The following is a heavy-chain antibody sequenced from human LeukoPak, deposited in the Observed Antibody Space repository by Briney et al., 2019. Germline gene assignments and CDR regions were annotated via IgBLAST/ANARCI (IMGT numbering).Heavy chain of an antibody. CDR3: ARGRGWSYYYYMDV. CDR1: GGSISSYY. J-gene: IGHJ6*03. D-gene: IGHD6-19*01. V-gene: IGHV4-59*01. Sequence: SETLSLTCTVSGGSISSYYWSWIRQPPGKGLEWIGYIYYSGSTNYNPSLKSRVTVSVDTSKNQFSLKLSSVTAADTAVYYCARGRGWSYYYYMDVWGKGTTVTVSS. CDR2: IYYSGST.